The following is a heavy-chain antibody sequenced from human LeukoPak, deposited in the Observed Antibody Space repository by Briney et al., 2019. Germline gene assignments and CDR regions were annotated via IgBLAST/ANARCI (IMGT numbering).Heavy chain of an antibody. J-gene: IGHJ3*02. CDR1: GGSISSGSYY. Sequence: SETLSLTCTVSGGSISSGSYYWSWIRQPAGKGLEWIGRIYTSGSTNYNPSLKSRVTISVDTSKNQFSLKLSSVTAADTAVYYCASGGLYDFWSGYDRAFDIWGQGTMVTVSS. D-gene: IGHD3-3*01. CDR2: IYTSGST. V-gene: IGHV4-61*02. CDR3: ASGGLYDFWSGYDRAFDI.